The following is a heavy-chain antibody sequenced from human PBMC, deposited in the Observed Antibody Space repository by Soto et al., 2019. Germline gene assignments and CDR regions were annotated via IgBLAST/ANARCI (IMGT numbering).Heavy chain of an antibody. D-gene: IGHD6-6*01. CDR1: GASVSTGTYY. CDR2: IYYSGTT. CDR3: ARDLAAYNWFDP. Sequence: SATLSLTCTVSGASVSTGTYYWSWVRQPPGQGLEWIGYIYYSGTTNYNPSLKSRVTISVDSSKNQFSLKLSSVTAADTAVYYCARDLAAYNWFDPWGQGTLVTVSS. J-gene: IGHJ5*02. V-gene: IGHV4-61*01.